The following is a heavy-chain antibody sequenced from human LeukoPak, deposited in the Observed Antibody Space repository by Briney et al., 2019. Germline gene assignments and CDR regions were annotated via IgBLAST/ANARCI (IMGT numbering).Heavy chain of an antibody. V-gene: IGHV3-21*01. CDR1: GFTFSRYS. J-gene: IGHJ3*01. CDR3: ATEDPSGLDVLLN. CDR2: ISSSSSYR. D-gene: IGHD6-19*01. Sequence: PGGSPRLSCAASGFTFSRYSMNWVRQAPGKGLEWVSSISSSSSYRYYADSVKGRFTISRDNAKNSLHLQMNSLRAEDTAVYYCATEDPSGLDVLLNWGQGTMVTVSS.